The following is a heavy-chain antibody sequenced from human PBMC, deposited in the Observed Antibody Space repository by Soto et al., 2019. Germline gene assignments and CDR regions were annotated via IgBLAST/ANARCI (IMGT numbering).Heavy chain of an antibody. Sequence: EVQLVESGGGLVQPGGSLRLSCADSGFILRNYWMSWVRQAPGMGLQWVASIKEDGSEKYYVDPVKGRFTISRENAKNSLYLQMNSLRAEDTAVYYCARYRSLAPWGQGMLVTVSS. CDR1: GFILRNYW. CDR3: ARYRSLAP. CDR2: IKEDGSEK. D-gene: IGHD3-16*02. V-gene: IGHV3-7*03. J-gene: IGHJ5*02.